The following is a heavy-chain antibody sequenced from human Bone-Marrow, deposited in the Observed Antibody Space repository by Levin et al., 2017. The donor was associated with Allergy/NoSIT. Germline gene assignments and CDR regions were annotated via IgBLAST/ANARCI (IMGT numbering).Heavy chain of an antibody. Sequence: GESLKISCAASGFTFSSYGMHWVRQAPGKGLEWVAVIWYDGSNKDYADSVKGRFTISRDNSKNTLYLQMNSLRAEDTAVYYCARVVTGSPFGYFDYWGQGTLVTVSS. V-gene: IGHV3-33*01. CDR3: ARVVTGSPFGYFDY. J-gene: IGHJ4*02. CDR1: GFTFSSYG. CDR2: IWYDGSNK. D-gene: IGHD3-9*01.